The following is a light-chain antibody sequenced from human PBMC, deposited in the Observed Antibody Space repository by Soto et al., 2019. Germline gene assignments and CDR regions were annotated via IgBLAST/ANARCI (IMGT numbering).Light chain of an antibody. V-gene: IGKV3-20*01. CDR2: GAS. CDR1: QSVSSSY. CDR3: QQYGSSQS. Sequence: EIVLTQSPGTLSLSPGERATLSCRASQSVSSSYLAWYQQKPGQAPRLLIYGASSRATGIPDRFSGSCSGKDFTLTISRLEPEDVAVYYCQQYGSSQSFGQGTKVEIK. J-gene: IGKJ1*01.